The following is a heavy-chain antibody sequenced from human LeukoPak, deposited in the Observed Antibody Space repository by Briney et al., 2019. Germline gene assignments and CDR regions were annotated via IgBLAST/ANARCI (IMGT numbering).Heavy chain of an antibody. CDR2: ISYDGSNE. D-gene: IGHD6-13*01. V-gene: IGHV3-30*18. CDR3: AKDLYSSSWYRFDY. CDR1: GFTFSTYG. J-gene: IGHJ4*02. Sequence: GGSLRLSCAASGFTFSTYGMHWVRQAPGKGVEWVAVISYDGSNEYYADSVKGRFTISRDNSKNTLYLQMNSLRAEDTAVYYCAKDLYSSSWYRFDYWGQGTLVTVSS.